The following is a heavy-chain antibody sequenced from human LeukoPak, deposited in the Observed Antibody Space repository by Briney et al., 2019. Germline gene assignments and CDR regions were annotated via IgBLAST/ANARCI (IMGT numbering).Heavy chain of an antibody. CDR2: MNPNSGNT. CDR1: GYTFTSYD. Sequence: ASVKVSCKASGYTFTSYDTNWVRQATGQGLEWMGWMNPNSGNTGYAQKSQGRVTMTRNTSISTAYMELSSLRSEDTAVYYCARVSFYYYGMDVWGQGTTVTVSS. CDR3: ARVSFYYYGMDV. J-gene: IGHJ6*02. V-gene: IGHV1-8*01.